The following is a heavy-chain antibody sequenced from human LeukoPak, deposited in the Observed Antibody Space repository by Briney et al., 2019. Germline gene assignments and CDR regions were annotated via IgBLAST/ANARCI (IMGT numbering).Heavy chain of an antibody. J-gene: IGHJ6*02. CDR2: IYHSGRT. CDR1: GGSIISSTYY. V-gene: IGHV4-39*07. CDR3: ARASPSMDV. Sequence: SSETLSLTCTVSGGSIISSTYYWGWIRQPPGKGLEWIGEIYHSGRTNYNPSLKSRVTISVDKSKNQFSLKLSSVTAADTAVYHCARASPSMDVWGQGTTVTVSS.